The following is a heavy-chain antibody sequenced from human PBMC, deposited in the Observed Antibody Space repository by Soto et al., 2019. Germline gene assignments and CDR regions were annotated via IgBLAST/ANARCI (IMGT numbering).Heavy chain of an antibody. V-gene: IGHV1-69*13. CDR2: IIPIFGTA. CDR1: GGTFSSYA. J-gene: IGHJ3*02. CDR3: ARVGTGYSYGDAFDI. Sequence: SVKVSCKASGGTFSSYAISWVRQAPGQGLEWMGGIIPIFGTANYAQKFQGRVTITADESTSTAYMELSSLRSEDTAVYYCARVGTGYSYGDAFDIWGQGTMVTVSS. D-gene: IGHD5-18*01.